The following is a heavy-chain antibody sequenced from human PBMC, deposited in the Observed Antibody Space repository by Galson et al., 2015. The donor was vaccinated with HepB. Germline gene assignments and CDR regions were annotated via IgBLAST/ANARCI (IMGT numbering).Heavy chain of an antibody. J-gene: IGHJ6*02. Sequence: SLRLSCAASGFTFRRYSMHWVRQAPGKGLEYVSAISSNGAYPYYADSVKGRLTISRDNSKNTLYLQMNSLKDEDTAVYYCTKDRYCTSTTCSGYYYGMDVWGQGTTVTVSS. D-gene: IGHD2-2*01. CDR2: ISSNGAYP. CDR3: TKDRYCTSTTCSGYYYGMDV. V-gene: IGHV3-64*04. CDR1: GFTFRRYS.